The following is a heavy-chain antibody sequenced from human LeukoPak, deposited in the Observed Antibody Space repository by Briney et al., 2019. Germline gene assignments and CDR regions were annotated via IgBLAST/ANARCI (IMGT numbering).Heavy chain of an antibody. V-gene: IGHV1-18*01. CDR3: ARAPTDYGDYGWGLAGMDV. Sequence: ASVKVSCKASGYTFTSYGISWVRQAPGQGLGWMGWISAYNGNTNYAQKLQGRVTMTTDTSTSTAYMELSSLRSEDTAVYYCARAPTDYGDYGWGLAGMDVWGQGTTVTVSS. D-gene: IGHD4-17*01. CDR1: GYTFTSYG. CDR2: ISAYNGNT. J-gene: IGHJ6*02.